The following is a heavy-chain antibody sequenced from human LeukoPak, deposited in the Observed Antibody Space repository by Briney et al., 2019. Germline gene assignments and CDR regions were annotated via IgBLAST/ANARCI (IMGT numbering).Heavy chain of an antibody. CDR3: ARTRYYDFWSGPPGTYYYMDV. D-gene: IGHD3-3*01. J-gene: IGHJ6*03. CDR2: IYYSGST. V-gene: IGHV4-59*12. Sequence: PSETLSLTCTVSGGSISSYYWSWIRQPPAKGLEWIGYIYYSGSTYYNPSLKSRVTISVDTSKNQFSLKLSSVTAADTAVYYCARTRYYDFWSGPPGTYYYMDVWGKGTTVTVSS. CDR1: GGSISSYY.